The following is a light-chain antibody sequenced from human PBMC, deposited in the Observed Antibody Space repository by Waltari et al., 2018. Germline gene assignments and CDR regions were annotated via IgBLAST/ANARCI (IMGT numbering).Light chain of an antibody. CDR3: QQTYSNFRT. CDR2: AAS. J-gene: IGKJ1*01. V-gene: IGKV1-39*01. Sequence: DIQMTQSPSSLSASVGVSVTITCRASQRISGYLNWYQQRPGQAPKLLIYAASSLESGVPSRFSGSGFGTDFTLTINSLQPEDFAVYYCQQTYSNFRTFGQGTKVDVK. CDR1: QRISGY.